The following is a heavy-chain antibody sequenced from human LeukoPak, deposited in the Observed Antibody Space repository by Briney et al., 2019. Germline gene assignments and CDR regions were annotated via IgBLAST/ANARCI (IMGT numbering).Heavy chain of an antibody. J-gene: IGHJ2*01. D-gene: IGHD3/OR15-3a*01. CDR2: ISGSGRDT. CDR1: GLTFPRYA. V-gene: IGHV3-23*01. Sequence: GGSLRLSCAASGLTFPRYAFAWVRQAPGGGLQWVSGISGSGRDTFYSDSVKGRFTISRDNSKNTHYLQMSSLTAEDTAVYYCAKWGDFWTGLNNWYFELWGRGTLVTVSS. CDR3: AKWGDFWTGLNNWYFEL.